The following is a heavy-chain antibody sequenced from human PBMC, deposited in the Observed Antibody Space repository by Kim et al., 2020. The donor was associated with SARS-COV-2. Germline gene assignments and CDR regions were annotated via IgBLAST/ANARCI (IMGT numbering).Heavy chain of an antibody. J-gene: IGHJ1*01. CDR1: GYRFTSYT. V-gene: IGHV3-30-3*01. CDR2: VSYDETNR. Sequence: GGSLSPACAASGYRFTSYTMHWVRQAPGKALEWVALVSYDETNRDYAGSVKGRFTVSRDNSKNTLFLNMNSLRPDDTSTYYCVVKDYF. CDR3: VVKDYF.